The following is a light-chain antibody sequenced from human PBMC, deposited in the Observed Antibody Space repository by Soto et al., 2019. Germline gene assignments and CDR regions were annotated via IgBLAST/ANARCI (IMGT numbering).Light chain of an antibody. J-gene: IGLJ7*01. V-gene: IGLV2-14*03. Sequence: QSVLTQPASVSGSPGQSITISCTGTSSDDGAYNYVSWYQQHPGKAPQLIIYDVTNRPSGVSNRFSGSKSGNTASLTISGLQAEDEADYYCSSYTSSSTLVFGGGTQLTVL. CDR2: DVT. CDR1: SSDDGAYNY. CDR3: SSYTSSSTLV.